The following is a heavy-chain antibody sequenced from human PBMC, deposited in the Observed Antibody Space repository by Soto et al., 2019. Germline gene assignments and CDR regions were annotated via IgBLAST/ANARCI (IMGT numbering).Heavy chain of an antibody. CDR2: ISAYNGNT. J-gene: IGHJ3*02. D-gene: IGHD2-8*01. CDR3: ARERPDALYCTNGVCHPRGAFDI. Sequence: GASVKVSCKASGYTFTSYGISWVRQAPGQGLEWMGWISAYNGNTNYAQKLQGRVTMTTDTSTSTAYMELRSLRSDDTAVYYCARERPDALYCTNGVCHPRGAFDIWGRGTMVTVSS. CDR1: GYTFTSYG. V-gene: IGHV1-18*01.